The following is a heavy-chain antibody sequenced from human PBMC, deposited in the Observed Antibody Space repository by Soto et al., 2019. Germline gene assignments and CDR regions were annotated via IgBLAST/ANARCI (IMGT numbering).Heavy chain of an antibody. Sequence: SETLSLTCTVSGGCISSSSYYWGWIRQPPGKGLEWIGSIYYSGSTYYNPPLKSRVTISVDTSKNQFSLKLSSVTAADTAVYYVERHDFGVVNNWFDPWGQGTLVTVS. CDR1: GGCISSSSYY. J-gene: IGHJ5*02. V-gene: IGHV4-39*01. CDR3: ERHDFGVVNNWFDP. CDR2: IYYSGST. D-gene: IGHD3-3*01.